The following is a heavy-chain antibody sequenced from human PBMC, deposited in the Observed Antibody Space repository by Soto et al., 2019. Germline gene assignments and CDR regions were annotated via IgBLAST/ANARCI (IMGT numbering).Heavy chain of an antibody. CDR2: IYPSDLDT. V-gene: IGHV5-51*01. D-gene: IGHD6-19*01. J-gene: IGHJ4*02. CDR1: GYTFTNYW. CDR3: ATHGPGVAASF. Sequence: GESLKISCKGLGYTFTNYWIGWVRQMPGKGLEWMGLIYPSDLDTRYSPSFQGQVTISADKSVSTAYLQWNSLKASDTAMYYCATHGPGVAASFWGQGTQVTVSS.